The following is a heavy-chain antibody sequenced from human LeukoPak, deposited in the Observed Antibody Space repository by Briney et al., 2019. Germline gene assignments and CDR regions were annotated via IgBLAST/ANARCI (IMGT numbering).Heavy chain of an antibody. CDR1: GGSISSSNW. V-gene: IGHV4-4*02. Sequence: SGTLSLTCAVSGGSISSSNWWSWVRQPPGKGLEWIGEIYHSGSTNYNPSLKSRVTISVDKSKNQFSLKLSSVTAADTAVYYCARGPSYCSGGSCYGNWFDPWGQGTLVTVSS. D-gene: IGHD2-15*01. CDR3: ARGPSYCSGGSCYGNWFDP. J-gene: IGHJ5*02. CDR2: IYHSGST.